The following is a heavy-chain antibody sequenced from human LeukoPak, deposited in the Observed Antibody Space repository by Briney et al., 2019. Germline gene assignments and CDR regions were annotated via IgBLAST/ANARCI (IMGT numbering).Heavy chain of an antibody. Sequence: SETLSLTCTVSGGSISSYYWSWIRQPAGKGLEWIGRIYTSGSTNYNPSLKSRVTMSVDTSKNQFSLKLSSVAAADTAVYYCARGVSITIFGVVTDAYYFDYWGQGTLVTVSS. D-gene: IGHD3-3*01. V-gene: IGHV4-4*07. J-gene: IGHJ4*02. CDR2: IYTSGST. CDR1: GGSISSYY. CDR3: ARGVSITIFGVVTDAYYFDY.